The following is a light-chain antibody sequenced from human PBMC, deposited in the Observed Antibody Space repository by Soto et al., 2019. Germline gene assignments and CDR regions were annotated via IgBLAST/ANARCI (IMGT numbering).Light chain of an antibody. J-gene: IGLJ2*01. CDR3: QSYDSSLSGLV. Sequence: QSVLTQPPSVSGAPGQMVTISCTGSSSNIGAGYDVHWYQQLPGTAPKLLIFGNSNRPSGVPDRFSGSKSGTSASLAITGLQAEDEAVYYCQSYDSSLSGLVFGGGTKLTVL. V-gene: IGLV1-40*01. CDR1: SSNIGAGYD. CDR2: GNS.